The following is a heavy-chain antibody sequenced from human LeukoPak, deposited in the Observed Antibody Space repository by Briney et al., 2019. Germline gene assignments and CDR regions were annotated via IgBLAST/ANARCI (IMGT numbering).Heavy chain of an antibody. Sequence: PGGSLRLSCAASGFAFSNNGMHWVRQAPGKGLEWVAVIYGGVNTVYADSVQGRFTISRDNSENTLYLQMNSLRAEDTAVYYCAKSPKTGFLFDYWGKGTLVTVSS. J-gene: IGHJ4*02. CDR1: GFAFSNNG. D-gene: IGHD1-1*01. CDR3: AKSPKTGFLFDY. CDR2: IYGGVNT. V-gene: IGHV3-66*01.